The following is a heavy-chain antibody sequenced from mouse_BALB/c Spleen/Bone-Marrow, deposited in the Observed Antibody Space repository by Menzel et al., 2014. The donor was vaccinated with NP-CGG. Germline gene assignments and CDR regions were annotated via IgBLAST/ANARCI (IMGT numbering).Heavy chain of an antibody. CDR3: ARTYYDYDWFAY. J-gene: IGHJ3*01. CDR2: IDPSDSYT. Sequence: VQLQQPGVEFVKPGASVKLSCKASGYTFTSYWMHWVKQRPGQGLEWIGEIDPSDSYTKYNQNFKGKATLTVDKSSSTAYMQLSSLTSEDSAVYYCARTYYDYDWFAYWGQGTLVTVSA. CDR1: GYTFTSYW. D-gene: IGHD2-4*01. V-gene: IGHV1-69*02.